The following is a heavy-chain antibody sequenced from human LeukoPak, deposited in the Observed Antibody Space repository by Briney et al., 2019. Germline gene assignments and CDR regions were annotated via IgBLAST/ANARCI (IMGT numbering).Heavy chain of an antibody. D-gene: IGHD2-2*01. CDR3: ARGVTSWLNHFDH. CDR2: ISWNSGSI. Sequence: GRSLRLSCVASGFTFDGYAMHWVRQAPGKGLEWVSGISWNSGSIGYADSVKGRFTISRDNAKNSLYLQMNSLRAEDTALYYCARGVTSWLNHFDHWGQGILVTVSS. J-gene: IGHJ4*02. V-gene: IGHV3-9*01. CDR1: GFTFDGYA.